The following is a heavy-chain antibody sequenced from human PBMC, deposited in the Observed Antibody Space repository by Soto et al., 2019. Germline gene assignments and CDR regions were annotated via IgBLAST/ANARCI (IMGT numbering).Heavy chain of an antibody. V-gene: IGHV3-21*01. CDR1: GFTFSSYS. Sequence: EVQLVESGGGLVKPGGSLRLSCAASGFTFSSYSMNWVRQAPGKGLEWVSSISSSSSYIYYADSVKGRFTISRDNAKNSLYLQMNSLRAEDTAVYYCARDGLYYYDSSGYYHGRGEIDYWGQGTLVTVSS. CDR3: ARDGLYYYDSSGYYHGRGEIDY. J-gene: IGHJ4*02. D-gene: IGHD3-22*01. CDR2: ISSSSSYI.